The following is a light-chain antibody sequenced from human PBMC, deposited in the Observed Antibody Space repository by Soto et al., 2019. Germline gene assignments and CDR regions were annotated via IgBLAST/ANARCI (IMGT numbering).Light chain of an antibody. CDR3: QQSYGTPII. J-gene: IGKJ5*01. Sequence: IQMTQSPSTLSASIGERVTITCRASQSVSHFLAWYQQKQGKAPKLLIYAASTLQSGVPSRFSGSGSGTDFTLTISSLQPEDSATYYCQQSYGTPIIFGQGTRLEI. CDR2: AAS. V-gene: IGKV1-39*01. CDR1: QSVSHF.